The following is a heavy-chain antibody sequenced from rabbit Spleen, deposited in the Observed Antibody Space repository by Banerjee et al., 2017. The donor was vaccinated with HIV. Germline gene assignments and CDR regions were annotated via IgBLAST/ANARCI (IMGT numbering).Heavy chain of an antibody. CDR1: GFSFSSNW. CDR3: ARDLVNGVSRVNS. J-gene: IGHJ3*01. D-gene: IGHD4-2*01. Sequence: QDQLVESGGGLVKPGGTLTLTCTVSGFSFSSNWICWVRQAPGKGLEWIACIDADSSGFTYFATWAKGRFTISKTLSTTVTLPMTSMTVADTPPYFCARDLVNGVSRVNSWGQGTLVTVS. CDR2: IDADSSGFT. V-gene: IGHV1S45*01.